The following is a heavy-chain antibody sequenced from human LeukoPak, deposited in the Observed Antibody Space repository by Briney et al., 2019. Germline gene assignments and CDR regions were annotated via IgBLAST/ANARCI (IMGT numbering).Heavy chain of an antibody. Sequence: SETLSLTCTVSGYSISSGYHWGWIRQPPGKGLEWIGSIYHSGSTYYNPSLKSRVTISVDTSKNQFSLKLRSVTAADTAVYYCARDKAPPYYYDSSGLDYWGQGTLVTVSS. CDR1: GYSISSGYH. CDR2: IYHSGST. D-gene: IGHD3-22*01. J-gene: IGHJ4*02. V-gene: IGHV4-38-2*02. CDR3: ARDKAPPYYYDSSGLDY.